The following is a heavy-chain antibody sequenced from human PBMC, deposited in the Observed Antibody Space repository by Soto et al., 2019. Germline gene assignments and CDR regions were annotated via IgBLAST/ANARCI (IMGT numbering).Heavy chain of an antibody. J-gene: IGHJ4*02. D-gene: IGHD6-19*01. CDR1: GDSVSSNSAA. CDR2: TYYRSKWDN. CDR3: AREEYSSGWYYFDY. V-gene: IGHV6-1*01. Sequence: SQTLSLTCAISGDSVSSNSAAWNWIRQSPSRVLEWLGRTYYRSKWDNDYAVSVKSRITINPDTSKNQFSLQLNSVTPEVTAVYYCAREEYSSGWYYFDYWGQGALVTVSS.